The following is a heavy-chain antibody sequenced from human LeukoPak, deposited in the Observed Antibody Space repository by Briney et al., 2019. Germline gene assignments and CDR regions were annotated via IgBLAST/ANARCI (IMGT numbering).Heavy chain of an antibody. CDR2: INPNSGGT. V-gene: IGHV1-2*06. Sequence: GASVKVSCKASGYTFTGYYMHWVRQAPGQGLEWMGRINPNSGGTNYAQKFQGRVTMTRDTSISTAYMELSRLRSGDTAVYYCARRSGGGSYDSDAFDIWGQGTMVTVSS. D-gene: IGHD1-26*01. CDR3: ARRSGGGSYDSDAFDI. J-gene: IGHJ3*02. CDR1: GYTFTGYY.